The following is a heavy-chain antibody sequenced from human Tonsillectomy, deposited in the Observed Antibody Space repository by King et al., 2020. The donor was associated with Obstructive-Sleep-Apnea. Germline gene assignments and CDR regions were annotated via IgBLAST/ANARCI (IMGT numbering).Heavy chain of an antibody. Sequence: VQLVESGAEVKKPGESLKISCKGSGYSFTSYWIGGVRQMPGKVLEWMGIIYPGDSDTRYSPSFRGQVTISADKSISTAYLQLSSLKAADTAMYYCARGGDYDSSGYYSYWGQGTLVTVSS. CDR1: GYSFTSYW. CDR3: ARGGDYDSSGYYSY. D-gene: IGHD3-22*01. CDR2: IYPGDSDT. J-gene: IGHJ4*02. V-gene: IGHV5-51*01.